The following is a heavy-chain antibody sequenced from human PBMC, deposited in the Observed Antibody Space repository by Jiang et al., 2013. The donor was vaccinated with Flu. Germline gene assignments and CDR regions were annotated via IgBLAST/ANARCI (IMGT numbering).Heavy chain of an antibody. D-gene: IGHD5-18*01. Sequence: KPSETLSLTCTVSGGSISSYYWSWIRQPQGRDWSGLGISITVEIPTTTPSLKSRVTISVDTSKNQFSLKLTSLTAADTAVYYCARDHYLDPRRGDTAMFDYWGQGTLVTVSS. CDR3: ARDHYLDPRRGDTAMFDY. CDR1: GGSISSYY. CDR2: SITVEIP. V-gene: IGHV4-59*01. J-gene: IGHJ4*02.